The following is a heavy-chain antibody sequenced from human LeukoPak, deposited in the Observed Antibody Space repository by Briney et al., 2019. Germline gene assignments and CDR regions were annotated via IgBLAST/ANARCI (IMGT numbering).Heavy chain of an antibody. Sequence: ASVKVSCKASGYTFTSYYMHWVRQAPGQGLEWMGIINPSGGSTSYAQKFQGRVTMTRDMSTSTVYMELSSLRSEDTAVYYCARDSLKYSYGWTHDYWGQGTLVTVSS. V-gene: IGHV1-46*01. CDR1: GYTFTSYY. CDR2: INPSGGST. CDR3: ARDSLKYSYGWTHDY. J-gene: IGHJ4*02. D-gene: IGHD5-18*01.